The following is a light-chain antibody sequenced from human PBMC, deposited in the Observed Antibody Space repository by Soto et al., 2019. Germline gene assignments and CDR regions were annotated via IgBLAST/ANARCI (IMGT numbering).Light chain of an antibody. V-gene: IGKV3-20*01. CDR3: QQYGSSPQRT. CDR2: GAS. CDR1: QSVSSSY. J-gene: IGKJ1*01. Sequence: EIVLTQSPGTLSLSPGERATLSCRASQSVSSSYLAWYQQKPGQAPRLLIYGASSRATGIPDRFSGSGSGTDVTLTISRLEPEDFAVYYCQQYGSSPQRTFGQGPKVEIK.